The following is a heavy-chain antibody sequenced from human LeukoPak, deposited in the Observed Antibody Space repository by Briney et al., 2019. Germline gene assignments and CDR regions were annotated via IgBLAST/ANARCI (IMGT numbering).Heavy chain of an antibody. CDR2: ISYNGINE. V-gene: IGHV3-30*18. CDR3: AKVRWDNSGWYYLDS. D-gene: IGHD6-19*01. Sequence: AGGSLRLSWAASGFSFSDYNMHWVRQAPGKGLEWMAVISYNGINEYYADSVKGRFTISRDNSKSTLLLQMNSLRAEDTAVYYCAKVRWDNSGWYYLDSWGQGTLVTVSS. J-gene: IGHJ4*02. CDR1: GFSFSDYN.